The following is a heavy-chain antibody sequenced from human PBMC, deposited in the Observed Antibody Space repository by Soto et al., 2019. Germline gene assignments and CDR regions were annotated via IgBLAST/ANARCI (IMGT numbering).Heavy chain of an antibody. J-gene: IGHJ6*02. D-gene: IGHD4-17*01. CDR2: IGSSTSSI. CDR3: ATTTMTTDYYGLDV. Sequence: PGGSLRLSCAASGFTFRTYRMNWVRQAPGKGLEWVSYIGSSTSSIDYADSVKGRFTISRDNAKNSLYLQMNSLRAEDTAVYYCATTTMTTDYYGLDVWGQGTTVTVSS. V-gene: IGHV3-21*01. CDR1: GFTFRTYR.